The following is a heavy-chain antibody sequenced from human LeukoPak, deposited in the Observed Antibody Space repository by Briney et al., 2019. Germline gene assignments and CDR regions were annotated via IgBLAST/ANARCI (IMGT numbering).Heavy chain of an antibody. CDR2: INHSGST. Sequence: SETLSLTCAVYGGSFSGYYWSWIRQPPGKGLEWIGEINHSGSTNYNPSLNSRVTISVDTSKNQFSLKLSSVAAADTAVYYCARGPWDYDFWSGYYISWFDPWGQGTLVTVSS. J-gene: IGHJ5*02. V-gene: IGHV4-34*01. D-gene: IGHD3-3*01. CDR1: GGSFSGYY. CDR3: ARGPWDYDFWSGYYISWFDP.